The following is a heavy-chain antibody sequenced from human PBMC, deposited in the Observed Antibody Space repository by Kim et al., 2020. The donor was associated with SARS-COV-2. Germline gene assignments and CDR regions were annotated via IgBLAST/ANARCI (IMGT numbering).Heavy chain of an antibody. D-gene: IGHD4-4*01. CDR1: GFTFSSYG. J-gene: IGHJ4*02. CDR2: ISYDGSNK. Sequence: GGSLRLSCAASGFTFSSYGMHWVRQAPGKGLEWVAVISYDGSNKYYADSVKGRFTISRDNSKNTLYLQMNSLRAEDTAVYYCAKPRGTVTTLNFDYWGQG. V-gene: IGHV3-30*18. CDR3: AKPRGTVTTLNFDY.